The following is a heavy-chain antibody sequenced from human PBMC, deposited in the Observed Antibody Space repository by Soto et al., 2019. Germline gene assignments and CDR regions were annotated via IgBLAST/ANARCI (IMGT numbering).Heavy chain of an antibody. J-gene: IGHJ6*02. CDR2: IYHSGST. D-gene: IGHD3-22*01. CDR3: ARSPDSSGYYPRRYYYVMDV. Sequence: SETLSLTCAVSGGSISNSYWWTWVRQPPGKGLGWIAEIYHSGSTNYNPSLKSRLTISVDKSKNQFSLKLSSVTAADTAVYYCARSPDSSGYYPRRYYYVMDVWGQGTAVTVSS. V-gene: IGHV4-4*02. CDR1: GGSISNSYW.